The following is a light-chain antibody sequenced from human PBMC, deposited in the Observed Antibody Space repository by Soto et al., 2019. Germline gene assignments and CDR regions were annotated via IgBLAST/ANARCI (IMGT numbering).Light chain of an antibody. J-gene: IGKJ1*01. V-gene: IGKV1-39*01. CDR1: PRIGTY. CDR2: GAS. Sequence: DIQMTQSPPSLSASVGDRVTISCRASPRIGTYFAWYQQKPGKAPRLLISGASSVQSGVPPRFSGSGSATDFILTISSLRLEDIATYYCQQTASAPPWTFGQGTKVEIK. CDR3: QQTASAPPWT.